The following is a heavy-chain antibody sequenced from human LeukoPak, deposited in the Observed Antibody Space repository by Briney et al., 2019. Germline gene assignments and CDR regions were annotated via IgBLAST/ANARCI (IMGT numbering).Heavy chain of an antibody. CDR3: ARPVHGVIDY. CDR1: GGSFSGYY. D-gene: IGHD2-21*01. V-gene: IGHV4-34*01. Sequence: SETLSLTCAVYGGSFSGYYWSWIRQPPGKGLEWIGEINHSGSTNYNPSLKSRVTISVDTSKNQFSLKLSSVTAADTAVYYCARPVHGVIDYWGQGTLVTVSS. CDR2: INHSGST. J-gene: IGHJ4*02.